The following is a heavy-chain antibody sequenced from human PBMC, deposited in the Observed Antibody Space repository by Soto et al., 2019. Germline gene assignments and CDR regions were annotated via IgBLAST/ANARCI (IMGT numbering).Heavy chain of an antibody. CDR3: ARDLWGYCGTDCYPLDV. V-gene: IGHV4-59*01. CDR1: GGSSSGYY. CDR2: MYNTGST. J-gene: IGHJ6*02. D-gene: IGHD2-21*02. Sequence: SETLSLTCTVSGGSSSGYYWSWIRQPPGKGLEWIGYMYNTGSTVYNPSFKSRVTISVDTSKNQFSLKLNSVTAADTAVYYCARDLWGYCGTDCYPLDVWGQGTTVTVSS.